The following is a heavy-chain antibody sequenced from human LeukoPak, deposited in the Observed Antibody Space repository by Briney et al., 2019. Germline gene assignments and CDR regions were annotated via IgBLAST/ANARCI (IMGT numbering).Heavy chain of an antibody. CDR1: GLSFSNYA. V-gene: IGHV3-64*05. Sequence: GGSLRLSCSASGLSFSNYAKQWVRQAPGKGLEYVSGISSDGGRTHYVDSVKGRFTISRDNSENTLYFQMSSLRAEDTAVFYCVKCGGGSCYSPIDIWGQGTMVTVSS. J-gene: IGHJ3*02. CDR3: VKCGGGSCYSPIDI. D-gene: IGHD2-15*01. CDR2: ISSDGGRT.